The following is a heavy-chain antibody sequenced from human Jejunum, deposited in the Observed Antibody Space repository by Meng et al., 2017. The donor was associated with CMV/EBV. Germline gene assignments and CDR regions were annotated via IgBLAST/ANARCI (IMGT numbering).Heavy chain of an antibody. J-gene: IGHJ6*02. CDR1: GEYP. V-gene: IGHV3-49*04. CDR2: IRSKAYGETT. CDR3: TRDLFSYYHYYYGMDI. Sequence: GEYPFRWVRQAPGKGLEWIGFIRSKAYGETTEYATSVKGRFTISRDDSKKILYLEMNGLKTEDTAVYYCTRDLFSYYHYYYGMDIWGQGTTVTVSS. D-gene: IGHD3-10*01.